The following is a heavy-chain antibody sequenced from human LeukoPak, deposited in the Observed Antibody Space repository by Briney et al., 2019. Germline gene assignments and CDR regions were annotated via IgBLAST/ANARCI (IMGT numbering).Heavy chain of an antibody. Sequence: ASVKVSCKASGNTFSIYNMHWVRQAPGQGLEWMGIINPSGGTSYAQKLQGRITMTRDTSTSTVYMELSSLGSEDTAVYYCAREGVAGTGLDYWGQGTLVTVSS. CDR3: AREGVAGTGLDY. CDR2: INPSGGT. D-gene: IGHD6-13*01. J-gene: IGHJ4*02. V-gene: IGHV1-46*01. CDR1: GNTFSIYN.